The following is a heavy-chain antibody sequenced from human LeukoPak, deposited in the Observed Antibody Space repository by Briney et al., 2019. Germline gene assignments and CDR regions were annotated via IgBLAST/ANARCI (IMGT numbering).Heavy chain of an antibody. Sequence: SETLSLTCAVYGGSFSGYYWSWIRQPPGQGLERIGEINHSGSTNYNPSLKSRVTVSVDTSKNQFSLKLSSVTAADTAVYYCARDIAVAFFDYWGQGTLVTVSS. J-gene: IGHJ4*02. CDR2: INHSGST. V-gene: IGHV4-34*01. D-gene: IGHD6-19*01. CDR1: GGSFSGYY. CDR3: ARDIAVAFFDY.